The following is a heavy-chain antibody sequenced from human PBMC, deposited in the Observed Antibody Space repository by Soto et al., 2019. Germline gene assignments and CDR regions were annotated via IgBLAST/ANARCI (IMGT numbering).Heavy chain of an antibody. J-gene: IGHJ1*01. CDR2: IYYSGST. Sequence: SETLSLTCTVSGGSISSSSYYWGWIRQPPGKGLEWIGSIYYSGSTYYNPSLKSRVTISVDTSKNQFSLKLSSVTAADTAVYYCARLPVTVTTTIDHWGQGTLVTVSS. CDR1: GGSISSSSYY. V-gene: IGHV4-39*01. D-gene: IGHD4-17*01. CDR3: ARLPVTVTTTIDH.